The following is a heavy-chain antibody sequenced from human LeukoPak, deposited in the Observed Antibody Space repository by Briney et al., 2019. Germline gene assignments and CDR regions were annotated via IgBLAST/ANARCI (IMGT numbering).Heavy chain of an antibody. D-gene: IGHD6-19*01. Sequence: ASVKVSCKASGYTFTSYYMHWVRQAPGQGLEWMGIINPSGGSTSYAQKFQGRVTITRDTSASTVYMELSSLRSEDTAVYDCARTVAGTPFDYWGQGTLVTVSS. CDR2: INPSGGST. CDR3: ARTVAGTPFDY. CDR1: GYTFTSYY. J-gene: IGHJ4*02. V-gene: IGHV1-46*01.